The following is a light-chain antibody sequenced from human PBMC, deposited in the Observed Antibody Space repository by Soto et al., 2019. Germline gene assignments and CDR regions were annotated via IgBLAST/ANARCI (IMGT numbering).Light chain of an antibody. CDR2: DAS. V-gene: IGKV3D-20*02. J-gene: IGKJ5*01. Sequence: VLKKSPGTLSLSQGARATLSCRASQSLSSSQLAWYQQKPGQAPRLLIYDASNRATGIPARFSGSGYGTEFTFTISSLEPEDFAVYYCQQRSNWPTFGQGTRLEI. CDR3: QQRSNWPT. CDR1: QSLSSSQ.